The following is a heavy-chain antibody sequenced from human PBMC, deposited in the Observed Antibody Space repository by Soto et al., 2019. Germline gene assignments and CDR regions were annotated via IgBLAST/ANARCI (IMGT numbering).Heavy chain of an antibody. CDR2: FDPEDGET. Sequence: ASVKVSCKVSGYTLTELSMHWVRQAPGRGLEWMGGFDPEDGETIYAQKFQGRVTMTEDTSTDTAYMELSSLRSEDTAVYYCATDRIGELELPNFDYWGQGTLVTVSS. J-gene: IGHJ4*02. CDR1: GYTLTELS. CDR3: ATDRIGELELPNFDY. D-gene: IGHD1-7*01. V-gene: IGHV1-24*01.